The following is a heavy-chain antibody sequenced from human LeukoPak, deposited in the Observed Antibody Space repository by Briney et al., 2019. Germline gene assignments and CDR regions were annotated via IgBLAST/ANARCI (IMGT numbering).Heavy chain of an antibody. V-gene: IGHV4-34*01. CDR2: INHRGST. CDR3: ARGPRRAAADPFNC. CDR1: GGSFSGYY. Sequence: SETLSLTCAVYGGSFSGYYWSWIRQPPGKGLEWIGEINHRGSTNYNPSLKSRVTISVDTSKNQFSLKLSSVTAADTAVYYCARGPRRAAADPFNCWGQGTLVTASS. J-gene: IGHJ4*02. D-gene: IGHD6-13*01.